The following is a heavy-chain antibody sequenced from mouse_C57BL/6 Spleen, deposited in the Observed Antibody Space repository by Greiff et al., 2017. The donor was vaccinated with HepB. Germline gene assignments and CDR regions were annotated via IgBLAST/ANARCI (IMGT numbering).Heavy chain of an antibody. Sequence: EVMLVESGGDLVKPGGSLKLSCAASGFTFSSYGMSWVRQTPDKRLEWVATISSGGSYTYYPDSVKGRFTISRDNAKNTLYLQMSSLKSEDTAMYYCARGYYGSSYPFAYWGQGTLVTVSA. V-gene: IGHV5-6*01. J-gene: IGHJ3*01. CDR2: ISSGGSYT. CDR1: GFTFSSYG. D-gene: IGHD1-1*01. CDR3: ARGYYGSSYPFAY.